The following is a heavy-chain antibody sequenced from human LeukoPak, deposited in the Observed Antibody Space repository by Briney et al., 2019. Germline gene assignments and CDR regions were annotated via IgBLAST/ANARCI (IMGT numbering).Heavy chain of an antibody. Sequence: SETLSLTCTVSGGSISSSSYYWGWIRQPPGKGLEWIGSIYYSGSTYYNPSLKSRVTISVDTSKNQFSLKLSSVTAADTAVYYCARVADSSSWYPLSPWGQGTLVTVSS. V-gene: IGHV4-39*07. CDR3: ARVADSSSWYPLSP. CDR2: IYYSGST. D-gene: IGHD6-13*01. CDR1: GGSISSSSYY. J-gene: IGHJ5*02.